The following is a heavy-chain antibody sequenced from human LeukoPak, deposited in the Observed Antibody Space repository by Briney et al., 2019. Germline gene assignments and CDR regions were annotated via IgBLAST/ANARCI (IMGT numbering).Heavy chain of an antibody. V-gene: IGHV3-48*02. D-gene: IGHD1-26*01. Sequence: GGSLRLSCAASGFTFSSYWMSWVRQAPGKGLEWVSYISSSSSTIYYADSVKGRFTISRDNAKNSLYLQMNSLRDEDTAVYYCARRESLNDAFDIWGQGTMVTVSS. CDR2: ISSSSSTI. CDR1: GFTFSSYW. CDR3: ARRESLNDAFDI. J-gene: IGHJ3*02.